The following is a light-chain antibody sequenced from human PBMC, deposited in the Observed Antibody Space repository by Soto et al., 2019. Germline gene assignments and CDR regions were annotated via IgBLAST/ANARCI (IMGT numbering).Light chain of an antibody. V-gene: IGKV3-15*01. Sequence: EIVMTQSPATLSASSGERVTLSCRASQRVSFNLAWYQQKPGQTPGLLIYSSSLRAAGVPARFSGSGSGTDFSLTIGGLQSDDFALYYCQQYDDWPWTFGQGTKVEV. CDR3: QQYDDWPWT. J-gene: IGKJ1*01. CDR2: SSS. CDR1: QRVSFN.